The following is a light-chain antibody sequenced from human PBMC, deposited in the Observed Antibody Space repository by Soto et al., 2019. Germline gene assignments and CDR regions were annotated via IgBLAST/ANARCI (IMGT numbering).Light chain of an antibody. CDR1: QSVSSSH. J-gene: IGKJ1*01. V-gene: IGKV3-20*01. CDR3: QQYAGSPPWT. CDR2: GAS. Sequence: EIELTQSPCTLSLSPGERATLSCRASQSVSSSHLAWYQQKPGQAPRLLIFGASSRAAGIPDRFSGSGSGTDFTLTISRLEPEDFAVYYCQQYAGSPPWTFGQGTKVDIK.